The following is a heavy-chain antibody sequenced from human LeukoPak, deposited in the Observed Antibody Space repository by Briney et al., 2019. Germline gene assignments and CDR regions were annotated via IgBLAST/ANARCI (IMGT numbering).Heavy chain of an antibody. CDR3: ARGGSYPINWFDP. CDR1: GYTFTSYA. D-gene: IGHD1-26*01. J-gene: IGHJ5*02. V-gene: IGHV1-3*01. CDR2: INAGNGNT. Sequence: EASVRVSCKASGYTFTSYAMHWVRQAPGQRLEWMGWINAGNGNTKYSQKFQGRVTITRDTSASTAYMELSSLRSEDTAVYYCARGGSYPINWFDPWGQGTLVTVSS.